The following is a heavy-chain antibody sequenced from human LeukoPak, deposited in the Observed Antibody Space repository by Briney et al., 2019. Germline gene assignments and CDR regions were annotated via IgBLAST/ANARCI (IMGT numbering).Heavy chain of an antibody. J-gene: IGHJ4*02. CDR3: AREISISIAARGGFDY. V-gene: IGHV3-20*04. Sequence: GGSLRLSCAASGFTFDDYGMSWVRHAPGKGLEWVSNLNWNGGRTGYADSVKGRFTISRDNAKNSLYLQMNSLRAEDTALYYCAREISISIAARGGFDYWGQGTLVTVSS. CDR2: LNWNGGRT. CDR1: GFTFDDYG. D-gene: IGHD6-6*01.